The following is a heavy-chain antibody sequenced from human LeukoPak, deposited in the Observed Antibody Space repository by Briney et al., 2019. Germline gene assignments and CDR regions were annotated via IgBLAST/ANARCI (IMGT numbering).Heavy chain of an antibody. V-gene: IGHV3-23*01. Sequence: SGGSLRLSCAASGFTFSSYAMSWVRQAPGKGLEWVSTIRGSGGSTYYADSVKGRFTISRDNSKNTLYLQMNNLRAEDTAVYYCAKVAEYSSGWCYDYWGQGTLVTVSS. D-gene: IGHD6-19*01. J-gene: IGHJ4*02. CDR2: IRGSGGST. CDR3: AKVAEYSSGWCYDY. CDR1: GFTFSSYA.